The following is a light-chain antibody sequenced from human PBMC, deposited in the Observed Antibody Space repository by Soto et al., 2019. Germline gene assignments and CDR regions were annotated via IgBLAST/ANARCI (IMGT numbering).Light chain of an antibody. CDR2: GAS. Sequence: EIVMTQSPATLSVSPGERATLSCRASQSVSSNLAWYQQKPGQAPRLLIYGASTRAIGMPARFSGSGSGTECTPTISSLQSEDVAVYYCQQYNNWPPCTFGQGTRLEIK. CDR3: QQYNNWPPCT. V-gene: IGKV3-15*01. J-gene: IGKJ5*01. CDR1: QSVSSN.